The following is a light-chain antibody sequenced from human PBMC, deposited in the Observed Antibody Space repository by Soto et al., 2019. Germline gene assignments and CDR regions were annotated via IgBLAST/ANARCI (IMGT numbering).Light chain of an antibody. Sequence: EIGLTQSPGTLSLSPGERATLSCRASQSVSSSYLAWYQQKPGQAHRLLIYGAFRRATGIPDMFSGSGSGTDFTLTISRLEPEDFEMYYYHQDGRSTLVTFGQGTRLEIK. J-gene: IGKJ5*01. CDR3: HQDGRSTLVT. CDR2: GAF. CDR1: QSVSSSY. V-gene: IGKV3-20*01.